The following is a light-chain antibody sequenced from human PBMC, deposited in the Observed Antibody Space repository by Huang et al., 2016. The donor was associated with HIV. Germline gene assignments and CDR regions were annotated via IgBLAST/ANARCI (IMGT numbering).Light chain of an antibody. Sequence: EIVLTQSPATLSLSPGERATLSCGASQSLSSSYLAWYQQKPGLAPRFLIYDASNRATGIPDRFSVSGSGTDFTLTISRLEPEDFAVYYCQQYGSSPLTFGGGTKVEIK. J-gene: IGKJ4*01. V-gene: IGKV3D-20*01. CDR2: DAS. CDR3: QQYGSSPLT. CDR1: QSLSSSY.